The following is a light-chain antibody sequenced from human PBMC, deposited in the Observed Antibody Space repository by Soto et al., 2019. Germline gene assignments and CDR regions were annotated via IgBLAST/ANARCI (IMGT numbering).Light chain of an antibody. CDR1: SSNIGAGYD. V-gene: IGLV1-40*01. CDR3: QSYDSSLSSYV. CDR2: GNS. J-gene: IGLJ1*01. Sequence: QSVLTQPPSVSGAPGQRVTISCNGSSSNIGAGYDVHWYQQLPGTAPKLLIYGNSNRPSGVPDRFSGSKSGTSASLAITGLQAEDEADYYCQSYDSSLSSYVFGTGTKVTVL.